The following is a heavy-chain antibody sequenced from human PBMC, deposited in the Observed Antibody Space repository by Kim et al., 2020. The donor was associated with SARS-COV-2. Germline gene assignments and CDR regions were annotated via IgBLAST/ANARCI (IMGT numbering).Heavy chain of an antibody. D-gene: IGHD3-3*01. CDR2: ISAYNGNT. V-gene: IGHV1-18*04. J-gene: IGHJ4*02. Sequence: ASVKVSCKASGYTFTSYGISWVRQAPGQGLEWMGWISAYNGNTNYAQKLQGRVTMTTDTSTSTAYMELRSLRSDDTAVYYCARSGNSVLASSKYFDYWGQGTLVTVSS. CDR3: ARSGNSVLASSKYFDY. CDR1: GYTFTSYG.